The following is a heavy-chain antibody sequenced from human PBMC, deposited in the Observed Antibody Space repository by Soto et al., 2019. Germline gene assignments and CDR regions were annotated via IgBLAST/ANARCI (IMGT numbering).Heavy chain of an antibody. J-gene: IGHJ4*02. D-gene: IGHD5-18*01. CDR1: VGSISSGDYY. CDR3: ARDKLSYGKFDY. Sequence: SETLCLTCTVSVGSISSGDYYWSWIRQPPGKGLEWIGYIYYSGSTYYNPSLKSRVTISVDTSKNQFSLKLSSVTAADTAVYYCARDKLSYGKFDYWGQGTLVTVSS. CDR2: IYYSGST. V-gene: IGHV4-30-4*01.